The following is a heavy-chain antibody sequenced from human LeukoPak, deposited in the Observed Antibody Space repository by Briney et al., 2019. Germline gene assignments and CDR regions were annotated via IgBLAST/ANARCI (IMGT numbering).Heavy chain of an antibody. CDR2: IYTSGTT. J-gene: IGHJ2*01. CDR3: ARVLTTWGNWYFDL. D-gene: IGHD7-27*01. Sequence: SETLSLTCTVSGASLSSDYWSWIRQPPGKELEWIGYIYTSGTTSYNPSLKSRVTMSVDTSKNHVPLNMSSVTAADTAVYYCARVLTTWGNWYFDLWGRGTLVTVSS. CDR1: GASLSSDY. V-gene: IGHV4-4*09.